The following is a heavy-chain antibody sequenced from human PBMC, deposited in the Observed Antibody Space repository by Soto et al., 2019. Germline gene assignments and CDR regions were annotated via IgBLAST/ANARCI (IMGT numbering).Heavy chain of an antibody. CDR3: ASNRRDFWRGYYEAY. CDR1: SGSISSSNW. D-gene: IGHD3-3*01. Sequence: QVQLQESGPGLVKPSGTLSLTCAVSSGSISSSNWWSWVRQPPGKGLEWIGEIYHSGSTNYNPSLKSRVPISVDKSKNQFSLKLSSVTAADTAVYYCASNRRDFWRGYYEAYWGQGTLVTVSS. V-gene: IGHV4-4*02. CDR2: IYHSGST. J-gene: IGHJ4*02.